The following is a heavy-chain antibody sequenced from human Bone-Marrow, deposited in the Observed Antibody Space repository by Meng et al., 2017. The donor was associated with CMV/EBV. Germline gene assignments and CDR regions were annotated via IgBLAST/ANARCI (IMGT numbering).Heavy chain of an antibody. CDR3: ARPGGYDGGFDY. D-gene: IGHD5-12*01. CDR2: IIPIFGTA. CDR1: GGTFSSYA. V-gene: IGHV1-69*05. J-gene: IGHJ4*02. Sequence: SVKVSCKASGGTFSSYAISWVRQAPGQGLEWMGGIIPIFGTANYAQKFQGRVTITTDESTSPAYMELSSLRSEDTAVYYCARPGGYDGGFDYWGQGTLVTVSS.